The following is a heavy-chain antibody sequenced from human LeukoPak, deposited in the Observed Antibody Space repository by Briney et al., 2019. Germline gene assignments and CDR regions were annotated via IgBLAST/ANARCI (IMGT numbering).Heavy chain of an antibody. Sequence: GGSLRLSCAASGFIFSNYGIHWVRQSPGKGLEWVPYIHYDGSIKLYGDSVKGRFTISRDNSKNTVHLQMNSVGPEDTALYYCAKDVVGQQWVENYWGQGTLVTVSS. J-gene: IGHJ4*02. CDR3: AKDVVGQQWVENY. V-gene: IGHV3-30*02. CDR1: GFIFSNYG. CDR2: IHYDGSIK. D-gene: IGHD6-19*01.